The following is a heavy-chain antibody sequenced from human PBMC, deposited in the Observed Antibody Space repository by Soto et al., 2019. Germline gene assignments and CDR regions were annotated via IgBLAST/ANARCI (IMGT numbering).Heavy chain of an antibody. CDR2: INPGDSDI. CDR1: GYTFTSYW. V-gene: IGHV5-51*01. CDR3: ARHEASLGSTY. Sequence: PGESLKISCKGSGYTFTSYWIGWVRQMPGKGLEWMGIINPGDSDIRYSPSFQGQVTISADKSITTAYLQWSSLKASDTAMYYCARHEASLGSTYRGQGTPVTVSS. J-gene: IGHJ4*02. D-gene: IGHD2-2*01.